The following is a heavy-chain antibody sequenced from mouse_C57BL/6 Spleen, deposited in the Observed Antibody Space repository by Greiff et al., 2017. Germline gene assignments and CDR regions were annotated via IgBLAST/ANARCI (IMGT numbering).Heavy chain of an antibody. CDR2: ISDGGSYT. CDR3: ARDRNYGSSSFDY. J-gene: IGHJ2*01. D-gene: IGHD1-1*01. CDR1: GFTFSSYA. Sequence: EVHLVESGGGLVKPGGSLKLSCAASGFTFSSYAMSWVRQTPEKRLEWVATISDGGSYTYYPDNVKGRFTISRDNAKNNLYLQMSHLKSEDTAMYYCARDRNYGSSSFDYWGQGTTLTVSS. V-gene: IGHV5-4*01.